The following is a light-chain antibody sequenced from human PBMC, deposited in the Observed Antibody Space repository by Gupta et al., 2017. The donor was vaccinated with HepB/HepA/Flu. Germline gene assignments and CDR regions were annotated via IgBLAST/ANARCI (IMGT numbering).Light chain of an antibody. Sequence: IVLTQSPGTLSLSPGERATLSCRASQSVSSSYLAWYQQKPGQAPRLLIYGASSRATGIPDRCSGSGSGTDFNLTISRLEPEDFAVYYCQQYGSSPLCSFGQGTKLEIK. J-gene: IGKJ2*04. V-gene: IGKV3-20*01. CDR1: QSVSSSY. CDR3: QQYGSSPLCS. CDR2: GAS.